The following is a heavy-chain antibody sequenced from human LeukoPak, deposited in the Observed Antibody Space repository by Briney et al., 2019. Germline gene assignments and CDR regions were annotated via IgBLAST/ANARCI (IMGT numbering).Heavy chain of an antibody. J-gene: IGHJ4*02. CDR3: ARGGPLYCSGGSCYSRPEGEYFDY. V-gene: IGHV4-38-2*02. CDR2: IYHSGST. CDR1: GYSISSGYY. Sequence: SSETLSLTCTVSGYSISSGYYWGWIRQPPGKGLEWIGSIYHSGSTYYNPSLKSRVTISVDTSKNQFSLKLSSVTAADTAVYYCARGGPLYCSGGSCYSRPEGEYFDYWGQGTLVTVSS. D-gene: IGHD2-15*01.